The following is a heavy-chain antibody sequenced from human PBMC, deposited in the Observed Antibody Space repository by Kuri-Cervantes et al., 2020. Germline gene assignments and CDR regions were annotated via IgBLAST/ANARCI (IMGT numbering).Heavy chain of an antibody. J-gene: IGHJ4*02. Sequence: GGSLRLSCAASGFTVSSNYMSWVRQAPGKGLEWVSAISGSGGSTYYADSVKGRFTISRDNAKNSLYLQMNSLRAEDTAVYYCSRYCVGTGCSVWGDSWGQGTLVTVSS. CDR3: SRYCVGTGCSVWGDS. D-gene: IGHD2-2*01. CDR1: GFTVSSNY. CDR2: ISGSGGST. V-gene: IGHV3-23*01.